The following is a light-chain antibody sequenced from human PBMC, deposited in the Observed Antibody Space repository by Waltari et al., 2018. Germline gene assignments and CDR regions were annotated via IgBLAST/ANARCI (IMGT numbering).Light chain of an antibody. V-gene: IGLV1-40*01. CDR3: QSYDSSLSAHVV. CDR1: SSNIGAGYD. J-gene: IGLJ2*01. Sequence: QSVLTQPPSVSGAPGQRVTISCTGSSSNIGAGYDVHWYQQLPGTAPKLLIYVNSNRPSGVPDRFSGSKSGTSASLAITGLQVEDEADYYCQSYDSSLSAHVVFGGGTKLTVL. CDR2: VNS.